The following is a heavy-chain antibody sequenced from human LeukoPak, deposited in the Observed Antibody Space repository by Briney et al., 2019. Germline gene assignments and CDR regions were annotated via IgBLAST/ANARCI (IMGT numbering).Heavy chain of an antibody. CDR3: TTGGHYFGS. CDR1: GVTISDAW. D-gene: IGHD3-10*01. J-gene: IGHJ4*02. CDR2: IKSKSDGGTT. V-gene: IGHV3-15*01. Sequence: GGSLRLSCVASGVTISDAWMSWVRQAPGKGLEWVGRIKSKSDGGTTDYAAPVTDRFITSRDDSKNTLFLQMNSLEADDTAVYYCTTGGHYFGSWGQGTLVIVSS.